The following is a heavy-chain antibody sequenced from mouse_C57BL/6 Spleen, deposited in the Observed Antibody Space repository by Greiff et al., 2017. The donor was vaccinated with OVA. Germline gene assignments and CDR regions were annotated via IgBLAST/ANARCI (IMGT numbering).Heavy chain of an antibody. V-gene: IGHV1-39*01. CDR2: INPNYGTT. Sequence: EVKLMESGPELVKPGASVKISCKASGYSFPDYNMNWVKQSNGKSLEWIGVINPNYGTTSYNQKFKGKATLTVDQSSSTAYMQLNSLTSEDSAVYYCARRGTPPVLAYWGQGTLVTVSA. CDR1: GYSFPDYN. CDR3: ARRGTPPVLAY. J-gene: IGHJ3*01. D-gene: IGHD3-3*01.